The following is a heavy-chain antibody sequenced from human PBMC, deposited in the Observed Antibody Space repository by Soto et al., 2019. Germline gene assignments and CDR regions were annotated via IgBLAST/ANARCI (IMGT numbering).Heavy chain of an antibody. CDR3: ARDGIAARPFLIPTYYFDY. CDR2: ISSSSSTI. D-gene: IGHD6-6*01. Sequence: PGGSLRLSCAASGFTFSSYSMNWVRQAPGKGLEWVSYISSSSSTIYYADSVKGRFTISRDNAKNSLYLQMNSLRDEDTAVYYCARDGIAARPFLIPTYYFDYWGQGTLVTVSS. J-gene: IGHJ4*02. V-gene: IGHV3-48*02. CDR1: GFTFSSYS.